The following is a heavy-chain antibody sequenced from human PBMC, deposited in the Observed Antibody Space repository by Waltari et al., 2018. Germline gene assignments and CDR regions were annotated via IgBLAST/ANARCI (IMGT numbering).Heavy chain of an antibody. CDR2: ISWHSYHI. CDR1: GFPFGDYG. V-gene: IGHV3-9*01. J-gene: IGHJ4*02. D-gene: IGHD2-15*01. Sequence: EVHLVESGGGLVQPGRSLILSCAGTGFPFGDYGMQWFRQAPGKGLEWVSGISWHSYHIGYAESVKGRFTISRDNAKNSLYLQMENLKTEDTALYFCAKDMTSGERGYFSPGDFWGQGTLVTVSS. CDR3: AKDMTSGERGYFSPGDF.